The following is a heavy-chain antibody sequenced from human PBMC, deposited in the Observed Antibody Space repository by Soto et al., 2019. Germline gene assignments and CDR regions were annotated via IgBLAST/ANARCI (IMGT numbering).Heavy chain of an antibody. CDR2: IGPYLTDI. CDR1: VFTFFNFW. CDR3: PKMKWEVDQY. V-gene: IGHV3-74*03. D-gene: IGHD1-26*01. J-gene: IGHJ4*02. Sequence: VGSLRLSCSYSVFTFFNFWIHGFRQAPGKGLEWVSHIGPYLTDIVYSDSVKGRFIISRDNARNTVYLQMNSLEAEDTAVYYCPKMKWEVDQYWGKGTMV.